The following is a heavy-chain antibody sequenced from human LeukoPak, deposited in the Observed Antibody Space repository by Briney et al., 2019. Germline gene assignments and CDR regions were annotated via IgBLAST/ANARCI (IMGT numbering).Heavy chain of an antibody. CDR3: TRGARVFPDYYYYMDV. CDR1: GGSISSSSYY. D-gene: IGHD2-21*01. Sequence: SETLSLTCTVSGGSISSSSYYWGWIRQPPGKGLEWIGYIYYTGSTNYSPSTNYSPSLKGRVTISVDTSKNQFSLKLTSVTAADTAVYYCTRGARVFPDYYYYMDVWGTGTTVTVSS. V-gene: IGHV4-61*05. CDR2: IYYTGSTNYSPST. J-gene: IGHJ6*03.